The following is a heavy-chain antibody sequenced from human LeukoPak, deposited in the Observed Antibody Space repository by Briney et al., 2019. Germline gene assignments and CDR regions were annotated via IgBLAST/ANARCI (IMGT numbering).Heavy chain of an antibody. V-gene: IGHV4-59*01. CDR2: IYYSETT. Sequence: SETLSLTCTVSGGSIGRNYWNWIRQPPGKGLEWIGNIYYSETTNYNPSLKSRVSISVDTSKNLLSLKLNSVTAADTAVYYCARPRHSDVYAVDIWGQGTMVTVSS. J-gene: IGHJ3*02. CDR1: GGSIGRNY. CDR3: ARPRHSDVYAVDI. D-gene: IGHD2-21*01.